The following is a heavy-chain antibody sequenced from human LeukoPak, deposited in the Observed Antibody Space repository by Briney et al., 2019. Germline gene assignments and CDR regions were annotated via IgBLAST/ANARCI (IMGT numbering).Heavy chain of an antibody. Sequence: PSETLSLTCAVYGCSFSGYYWTWIRQPPGKGLEWIGEINHSGSTNYNPSLKSRVTISLDTSKNQFSLKLSSVTAADTAVYYCARGVSIAARRCDYWGQGTLVTVSS. CDR1: GCSFSGYY. J-gene: IGHJ4*02. CDR2: INHSGST. CDR3: ARGVSIAARRCDY. V-gene: IGHV4-34*01. D-gene: IGHD6-6*01.